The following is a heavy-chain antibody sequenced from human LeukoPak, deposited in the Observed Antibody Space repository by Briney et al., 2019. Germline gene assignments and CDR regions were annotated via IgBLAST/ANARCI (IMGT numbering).Heavy chain of an antibody. D-gene: IGHD5-24*01. CDR3: ARGVFGLEMATRIGTLYY. V-gene: IGHV3-23*01. Sequence: GGSLRLSCAASGFTFSSYAMSWVRQAPGKGLEWVSAISGSGGSTYYADSVKGRFTISRDNSKNTLYLQMNSLRAEDTAVYYCARGVFGLEMATRIGTLYYWGQGALVTVSS. CDR2: ISGSGGST. CDR1: GFTFSSYA. J-gene: IGHJ4*02.